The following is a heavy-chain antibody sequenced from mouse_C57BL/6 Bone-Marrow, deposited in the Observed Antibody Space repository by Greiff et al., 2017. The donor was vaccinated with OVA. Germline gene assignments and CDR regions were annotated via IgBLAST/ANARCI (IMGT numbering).Heavy chain of an antibody. CDR1: GFTFSDFY. Sequence: EVNVVESGGGLVQSGRSLRLSCATSGFTFSDFYMEWVRQAPGKGLEWIAASRNKANDYTTEYSASVKGRFIVSRDTSQSILYLQMNALRAEDTAIYYCARDAFSKKGEGMDYWGQGTSVTVSS. CDR2: SRNKANDYTT. V-gene: IGHV7-1*01. CDR3: ARDAFSKKGEGMDY. D-gene: IGHD6-2*01. J-gene: IGHJ4*01.